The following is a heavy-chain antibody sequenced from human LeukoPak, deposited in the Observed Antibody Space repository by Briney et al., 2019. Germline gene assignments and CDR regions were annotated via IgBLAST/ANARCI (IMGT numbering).Heavy chain of an antibody. CDR1: GGTFSSYA. CDR2: IIPIFGTA. D-gene: IGHD3-22*01. J-gene: IGHJ6*03. Sequence: GASVKVSCKASGGTFSSYAISWVRQAPGQGREWMGGIIPIFGTANYAQKFQGRVTITADESTSTAYMELSSLKSEDTAVYYCARTYYYDSSGYYLDYYYYMDVWGKGTTVTISS. CDR3: ARTYYYDSSGYYLDYYYYMDV. V-gene: IGHV1-69*13.